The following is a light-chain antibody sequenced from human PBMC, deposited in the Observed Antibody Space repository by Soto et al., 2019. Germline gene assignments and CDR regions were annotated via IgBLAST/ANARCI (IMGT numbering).Light chain of an antibody. V-gene: IGLV2-8*01. CDR3: SSFTGSNNYIV. CDR2: EVT. CDR1: KSDIGGDNY. J-gene: IGLJ3*02. Sequence: QSALTQPPSASGFPRQSVTISCTGPKSDIGGDNYVSWYHRQPGRAPKLIIYEVTERPSGVPGRFSGSKSGDTASLTVTGLQAEDEGEYYCSSFTGSNNYIVFGGGTKLTVL.